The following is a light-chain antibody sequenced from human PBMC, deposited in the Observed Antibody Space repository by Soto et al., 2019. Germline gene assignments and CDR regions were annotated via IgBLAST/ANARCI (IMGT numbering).Light chain of an antibody. CDR2: AAF. J-gene: IGKJ4*01. CDR3: QQANINLGALT. V-gene: IGKV1-12*01. CDR1: QGIGNW. Sequence: DIQMTQAPSSGSASVGDRVIITCRASQGIGNWLAWYQQKPGKAPKLLISAAFSLKRGVPSRFSGRESGPDFTLTISSLQPEDFATYYCQQANINLGALTFGGGTKVEVK.